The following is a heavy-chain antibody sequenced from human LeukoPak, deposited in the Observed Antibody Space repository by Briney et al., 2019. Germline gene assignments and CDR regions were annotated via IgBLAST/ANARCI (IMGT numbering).Heavy chain of an antibody. J-gene: IGHJ4*02. CDR3: ARDRVVRGVINDY. D-gene: IGHD3-10*01. Sequence: GGSLRLSCAASGFTFSSYSMNWVRQAPGKGLEWVSSISSSSSSYIYYADSVKGRFTISRDNAKNSLYLQMNSLRAEDTAVYYCARDRVVRGVINDYWGQGTLVTVSS. V-gene: IGHV3-21*01. CDR1: GFTFSSYS. CDR2: ISSSSSSYI.